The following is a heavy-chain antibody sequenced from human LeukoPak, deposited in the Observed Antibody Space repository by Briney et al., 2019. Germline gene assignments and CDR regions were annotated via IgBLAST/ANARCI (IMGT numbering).Heavy chain of an antibody. CDR1: GGTFSSYA. CDR3: ARDIGTSLWYYYYGMDV. D-gene: IGHD2-2*01. CDR2: IVPILGIA. V-gene: IGHV1-69*04. J-gene: IGHJ6*02. Sequence: ASVKVSCKASGGTFSSYAISWVRQATGQGLEWMGRIVPILGIANYAQKFQGRVTITADKSTSTAYMELSSLRSEDTAVYYCARDIGTSLWYYYYGMDVWGQGTTVTVSS.